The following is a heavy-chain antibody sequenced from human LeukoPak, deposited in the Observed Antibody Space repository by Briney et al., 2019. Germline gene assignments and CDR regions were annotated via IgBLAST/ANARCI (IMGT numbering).Heavy chain of an antibody. D-gene: IGHD2/OR15-2a*01. CDR3: ARTRGTHISMAYLDS. V-gene: IGHV1-2*02. CDR1: GYTFTDHY. J-gene: IGHJ4*02. CDR2: VKPKSGDT. Sequence: GASVKVSCKTSGYTFTDHYIHWVRQAPGQGLEWMGWVKPKSGDTNYAQKFQGRVTMTRVTSITTAYMELSSLRSDDTAVYYCARTRGTHISMAYLDSWGQGTLVTVSS.